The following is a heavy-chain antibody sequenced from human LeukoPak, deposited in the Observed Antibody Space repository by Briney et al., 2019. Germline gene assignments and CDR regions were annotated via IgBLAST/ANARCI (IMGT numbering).Heavy chain of an antibody. CDR2: IWYDGKTK. J-gene: IGHJ4*02. CDR1: GFTFSSYG. D-gene: IGHD4-23*01. CDR3: AKKSPDSSGNPAYD. Sequence: GGSLRLSCAASGFTFSSYGMHWVRQAPGKGLEWVADIWYDGKTKHFADSVKGRFTISRDNFKNTLYLQMNSLRAEDTAVYYCAKKSPDSSGNPAYDWGQGTLVTVSS. V-gene: IGHV3-33*06.